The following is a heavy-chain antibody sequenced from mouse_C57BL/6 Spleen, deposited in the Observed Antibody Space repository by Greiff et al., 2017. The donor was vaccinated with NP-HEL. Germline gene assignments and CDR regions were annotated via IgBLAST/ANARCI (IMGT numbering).Heavy chain of an antibody. V-gene: IGHV5-4*01. J-gene: IGHJ3*01. Sequence: EVQLVESGGGLVKPGGSLKLSCAASGFTFSSYAMSWVRQTPEKRLEWVATISDGGSYTYYPDNVKGRFTISRDNAKNNLYLQMSHLKSEDTAMYYCARDEGGNYEAWFAYWGQGTLVTVSA. CDR1: GFTFSSYA. D-gene: IGHD2-1*01. CDR2: ISDGGSYT. CDR3: ARDEGGNYEAWFAY.